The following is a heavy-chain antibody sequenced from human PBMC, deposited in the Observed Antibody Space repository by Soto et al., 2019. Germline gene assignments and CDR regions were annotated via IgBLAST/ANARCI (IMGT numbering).Heavy chain of an antibody. J-gene: IGHJ6*02. Sequence: GASVKVSCKASGGTFSSYAISWVRQAPGQGLEWMGGIIPIFGTANYAQKFQGRVTITADESTSTAYMELSSLRSEDTAVYYCARDSTWDTAMGHYYYYGMDVWGQGTTVTVSS. V-gene: IGHV1-69*13. CDR1: GGTFSSYA. CDR2: IIPIFGTA. CDR3: ARDSTWDTAMGHYYYYGMDV. D-gene: IGHD5-18*01.